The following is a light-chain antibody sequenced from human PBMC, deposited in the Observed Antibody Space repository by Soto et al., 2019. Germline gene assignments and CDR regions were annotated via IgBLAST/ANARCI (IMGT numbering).Light chain of an antibody. CDR2: GAS. J-gene: IGKJ4*01. V-gene: IGKV3-11*01. Sequence: EIVLTQSPATLSLSPGERATLSCRASQTVSTYIAWYQQKPGQSPRLLIYGASSRATGIPDRFSGSGSGTDFTLTISRLEPEDFAVYYCQQRSSCPLTFGGGTKVDNK. CDR1: QTVSTY. CDR3: QQRSSCPLT.